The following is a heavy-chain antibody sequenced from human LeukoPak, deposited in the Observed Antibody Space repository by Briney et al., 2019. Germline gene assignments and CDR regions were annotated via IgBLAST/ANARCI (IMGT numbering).Heavy chain of an antibody. J-gene: IGHJ6*02. Sequence: SETLSLTCAVYGGSFSDYYWSWIREPPEKGLVWIGEINHSGSTNYNPSLKSRVTILLDSSKNQFSLKLSSVTAADTAVYYCARVRTTVITFKNFYYGMDVWGQGTTVTVSS. CDR3: ARVRTTVITFKNFYYGMDV. CDR1: GGSFSDYY. D-gene: IGHD4-17*01. V-gene: IGHV4-34*01. CDR2: INHSGST.